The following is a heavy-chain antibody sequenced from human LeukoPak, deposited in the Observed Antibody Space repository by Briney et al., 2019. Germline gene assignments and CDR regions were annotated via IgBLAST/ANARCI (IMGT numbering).Heavy chain of an antibody. CDR3: ATGAYYGAHLRQNWFDP. CDR1: GYTFTDYY. D-gene: IGHD1-26*01. CDR2: VDPEDGET. Sequence: ASVKVSCKVSGYTFTDYYMHWVQQAPGKGLEWMGLVDPEDGETIYAEKFQGRVTITADTSTDTAYMELSSLRSEDTAVYYCATGAYYGAHLRQNWFDPWGQGTLVTVSS. J-gene: IGHJ5*02. V-gene: IGHV1-69-2*01.